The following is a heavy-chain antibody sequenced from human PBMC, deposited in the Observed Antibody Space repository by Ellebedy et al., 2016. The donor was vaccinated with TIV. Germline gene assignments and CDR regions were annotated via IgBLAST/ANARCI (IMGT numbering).Heavy chain of an antibody. J-gene: IGHJ4*02. V-gene: IGHV4-34*01. CDR1: GGSFSGYY. Sequence: SETLSLTXAVYGGSFSGYYWSWIRQPPGKGLEWIGEINHSGSTNYNPSLKSRVTISVDTSKNQFSLKLSSVTAADTAVYYCARGYFDWFNNLYYFDYWGQGTLVTVSS. CDR3: ARGYFDWFNNLYYFDY. CDR2: INHSGST. D-gene: IGHD3-9*01.